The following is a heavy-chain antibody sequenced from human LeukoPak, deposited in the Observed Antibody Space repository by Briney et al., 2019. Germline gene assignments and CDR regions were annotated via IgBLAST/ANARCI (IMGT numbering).Heavy chain of an antibody. CDR3: AREFCGSSCSNWFDP. V-gene: IGHV1-2*02. CDR2: LDPKSGGT. J-gene: IGHJ5*02. CDR1: GYSFTDYY. Sequence: ASVEVSCKASGYSFTDYYIHWVRQAPGLGLEWMGWLDPKSGGTTYAQKFQGRVTMTRDTSIRTAYMELSRLTFDDTAVYYCAREFCGSSCSNWFDPWGQGTLVTVSS. D-gene: IGHD2-15*01.